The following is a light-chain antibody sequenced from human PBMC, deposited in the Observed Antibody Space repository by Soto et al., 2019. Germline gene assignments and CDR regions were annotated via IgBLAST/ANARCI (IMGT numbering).Light chain of an antibody. V-gene: IGLV2-14*01. CDR1: SSDVGGYNY. J-gene: IGLJ1*01. CDR3: SSYTSSSTRLV. Sequence: QAVVTQPASVSGSPGQSITISCTGTSSDVGGYNYVSWYQQHPGKAPKLMIYDVSNRPSGVSNRFSGSKSGNTASLTISGLQAEDEADYYCSSYTSSSTRLVFGTGTKLTVL. CDR2: DVS.